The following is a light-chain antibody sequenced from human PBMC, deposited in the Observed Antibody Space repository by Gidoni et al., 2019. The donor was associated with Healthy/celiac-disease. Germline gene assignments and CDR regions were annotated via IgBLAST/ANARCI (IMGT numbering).Light chain of an antibody. CDR1: QSLLHSNGYNY. V-gene: IGKV2-28*01. CDR2: LGS. Sequence: DIVMTQSPLSLPVTPGEPASISCRSSQSLLHSNGYNYLDWYLQKPGQSPQLLIYLGSNRASGVPDRFSGSGSGTDFTLKISRVEPEDVGVYYCMQALQTPFTFXPXTKVDIK. CDR3: MQALQTPFT. J-gene: IGKJ3*01.